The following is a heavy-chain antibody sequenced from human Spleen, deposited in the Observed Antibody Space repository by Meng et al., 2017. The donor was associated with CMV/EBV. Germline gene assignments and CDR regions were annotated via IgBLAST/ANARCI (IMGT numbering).Heavy chain of an antibody. D-gene: IGHD4-23*01. CDR2: IYYSGST. V-gene: IGHV4-34*01. CDR3: ARSNSDYYGMDV. Sequence: ESLKISCAVYGGSFSGYYWGWIRQPPGRGLEWIGSIYYSGSTYYNPSLKSRVTISVDTSKNQFSLKLSSVTAADTAVYYCARSNSDYYGMDVWGQGTTVTVSS. CDR1: GGSFSGYY. J-gene: IGHJ6*02.